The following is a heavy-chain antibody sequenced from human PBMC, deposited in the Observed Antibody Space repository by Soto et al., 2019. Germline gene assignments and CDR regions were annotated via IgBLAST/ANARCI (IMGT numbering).Heavy chain of an antibody. CDR3: ARIFTATGGHFDY. J-gene: IGHJ4*02. D-gene: IGHD2-8*02. CDR2: IFWDDDK. Sequence: PKRENHRQAHTMTCSFSGFSLSNSGVGVGWIRQPPEKALEWLALIFWDDDKRYSPPLKSRLTITKDASKNQVVLTLTNMDPVDTATYYCARIFTATGGHFDYWGQGTLVPVSS. V-gene: IGHV2-5*02. CDR1: GFSLSNSGVG.